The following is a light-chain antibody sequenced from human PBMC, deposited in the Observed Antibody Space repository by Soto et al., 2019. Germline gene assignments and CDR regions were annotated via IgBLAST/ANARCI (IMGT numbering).Light chain of an antibody. CDR3: QQLYTSPLT. V-gene: IGKV1-9*01. CDR1: EGISSY. J-gene: IGKJ4*01. CDR2: AAS. Sequence: DIQLTQSPSFLSASVGDRVTITCRASEGISSYLAWYQQKPGKAPNLLIYAASILQGGVPSRFSGSGSGTEFTLTIGSLQPEHFATYCCQQLYTSPLTFGGGTKVEIK.